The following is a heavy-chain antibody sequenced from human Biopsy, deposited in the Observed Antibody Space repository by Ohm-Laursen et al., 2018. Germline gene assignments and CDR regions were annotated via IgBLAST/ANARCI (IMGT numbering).Heavy chain of an antibody. CDR1: GYTFTSYD. Sequence: ASVKVSCKASGYTFTSYDISWVRQAPGQGLEWMGWISPYNDKTSYPPKLQDRVTMTADTSTNIAHMELRSLGSDDTAVYYCARVFCTSTTCYGLLDNWGQGTVVTVSS. D-gene: IGHD2/OR15-2a*01. CDR3: ARVFCTSTTCYGLLDN. J-gene: IGHJ4*02. CDR2: ISPYNDKT. V-gene: IGHV1-18*01.